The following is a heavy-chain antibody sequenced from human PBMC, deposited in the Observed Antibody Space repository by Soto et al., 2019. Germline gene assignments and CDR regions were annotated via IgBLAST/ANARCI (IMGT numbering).Heavy chain of an antibody. D-gene: IGHD3-10*01. CDR3: ARVKTQARTPKITMVRGVIISPSYYFDY. CDR2: IYHGST. CDR1: GGSISSGGYS. J-gene: IGHJ4*02. Sequence: SETLSLTCAVSGGSISSGGYSWSWIRQPPGKGLEWIGYIYHGSTYYNPSLKSRVTISVDRSKNQFSLKLSSVTAADTAVYYCARVKTQARTPKITMVRGVIISPSYYFDYWGQGTLVTVSS. V-gene: IGHV4-30-2*01.